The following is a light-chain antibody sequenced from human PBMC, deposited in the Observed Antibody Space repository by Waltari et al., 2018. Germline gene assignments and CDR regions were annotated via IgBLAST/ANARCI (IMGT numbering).Light chain of an antibody. V-gene: IGKV3-20*01. CDR1: QAVRTTY. CDR2: GAS. Sequence: CRGGQAVRTTYLAWHHQKPAQAPTLLIDGASRRATGIPDRFSGSGCGTDFSHTISSLDPEDFAVYYCQQYDISPLTFGGGTKVEIK. J-gene: IGKJ4*01. CDR3: QQYDISPLT.